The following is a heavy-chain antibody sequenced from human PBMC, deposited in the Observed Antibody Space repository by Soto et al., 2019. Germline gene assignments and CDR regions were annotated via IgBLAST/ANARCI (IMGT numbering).Heavy chain of an antibody. CDR3: ARDLGGDHRFDY. V-gene: IGHV4-31*03. D-gene: IGHD1-26*01. CDR2: IYYSGST. CDR1: GGSISSGGYY. J-gene: IGHJ4*02. Sequence: SETLSLTCTVSGGSISSGGYYWSWIRQHPGKGLEWIGYIYYSGSTYYNPSLKSRVTISVYTSKNQFSLKLSSVTAADTAVYYCARDLGGDHRFDYWGQGTLVTVSS.